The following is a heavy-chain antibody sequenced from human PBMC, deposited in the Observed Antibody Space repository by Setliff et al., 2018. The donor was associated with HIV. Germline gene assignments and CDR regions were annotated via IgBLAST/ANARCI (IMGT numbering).Heavy chain of an antibody. CDR3: ARVGDIVVPPASYYYMDV. J-gene: IGHJ6*03. CDR1: GYIITRYG. CDR2: IGAYDGNT. D-gene: IGHD2-2*01. Sequence: GASVKVFCKASGYIITRYGVTWVRQAPGQGLEWMGWIGAYDGNTKYIQKLQGRVTMTTDTSTNTAYMELRSLRSDDTAVYFCARVGDIVVPPASYYYMDVWGTGTTVTVSS. V-gene: IGHV1-18*01.